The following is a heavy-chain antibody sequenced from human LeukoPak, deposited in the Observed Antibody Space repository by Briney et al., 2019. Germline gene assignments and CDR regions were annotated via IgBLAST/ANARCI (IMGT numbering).Heavy chain of an antibody. Sequence: PGGSLTLSCAGTGLTFRDAVLNWLRQAPGKGLEWVSLISSSGNNAYYADSVKGRFTISRDNSKNTLSLQMNSLRVEDTATYYCAKDIQLSTWGLGTMVTVSS. CDR2: ISSSGNNA. J-gene: IGHJ3*01. CDR3: AKDIQLST. V-gene: IGHV3-23*01. CDR1: GLTFRDAV. D-gene: IGHD5-24*01.